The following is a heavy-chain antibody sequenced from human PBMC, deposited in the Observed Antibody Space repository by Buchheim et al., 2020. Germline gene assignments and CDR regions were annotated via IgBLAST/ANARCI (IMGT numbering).Heavy chain of an antibody. Sequence: QVQLQESGPGLVKPSQTLSLTCPVSGVSVDSRTYHWSWIRQAPGKGLEWIGHISYTGNTNYSPSLKSRATISIDTSKNQFSLKLTSATAADTAVYYCARDRAGDYDIMTGTYFYGMDVWGQGTT. CDR3: ARDRAGDYDIMTGTYFYGMDV. CDR1: GVSVDSRTYH. D-gene: IGHD3-9*01. CDR2: ISYTGNT. J-gene: IGHJ6*02. V-gene: IGHV4-61*01.